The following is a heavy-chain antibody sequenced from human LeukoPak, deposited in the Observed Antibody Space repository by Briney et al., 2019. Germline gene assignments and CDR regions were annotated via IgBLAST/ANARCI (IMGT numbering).Heavy chain of an antibody. Sequence: GGSLRLSCAASGFTFSSYAMSWVRQAPGKGLEWVSAISGSGGSTYYADSVKGRFTISRDNSKNTLYPQMNSLRAEDTAVYYCAKGVATVTYWVGYFDYWGQGTLVTVSS. V-gene: IGHV3-23*01. D-gene: IGHD4-11*01. CDR1: GFTFSSYA. CDR3: AKGVATVTYWVGYFDY. J-gene: IGHJ4*02. CDR2: ISGSGGST.